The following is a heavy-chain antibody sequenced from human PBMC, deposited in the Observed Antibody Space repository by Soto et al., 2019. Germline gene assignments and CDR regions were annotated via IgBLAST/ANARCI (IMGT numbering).Heavy chain of an antibody. CDR3: VRDWESTTQTWGFGDS. V-gene: IGHV1-69*08. CDR1: GGTFSSYT. Sequence: QVQLVQSGAEVKKPGSSVKVSCKASGGTFSSYTITWVRQAPGQGIEWLGRIIPIFGVTNYAQKFQDRLAITEDSSTTSAYMELSRLRSEDTAVYYCVRDWESTTQTWGFGDSWGQGTLVTVSS. CDR2: IIPIFGVT. J-gene: IGHJ4*02. D-gene: IGHD1-1*01.